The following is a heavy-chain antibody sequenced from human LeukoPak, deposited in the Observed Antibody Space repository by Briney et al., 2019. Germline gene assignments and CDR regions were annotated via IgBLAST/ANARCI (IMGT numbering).Heavy chain of an antibody. V-gene: IGHV3-30*02. Sequence: GGSLRLSCAASGFTFSSYGMHWVRQAPGKGLEWVAFIRYDGSNKHYADSVKGRFTISRDNSKNTLYLQMNSLRAEDTAVYYCAKGHNYYGSGSHDAFDIWGQGTMVTVSS. D-gene: IGHD3-10*01. J-gene: IGHJ3*02. CDR1: GFTFSSYG. CDR3: AKGHNYYGSGSHDAFDI. CDR2: IRYDGSNK.